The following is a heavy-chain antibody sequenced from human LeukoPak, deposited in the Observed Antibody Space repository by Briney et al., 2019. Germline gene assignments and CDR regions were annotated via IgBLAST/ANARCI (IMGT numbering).Heavy chain of an antibody. CDR3: VKDNPLDY. CDR1: GGSFSGYY. D-gene: IGHD1-14*01. V-gene: IGHV4-34*01. J-gene: IGHJ4*02. CDR2: INHSGST. Sequence: DPSETLSLTCAVYGGSFSGYYWSWIRQPPGKGLEWIGEINHSGSTQYNPSLKSRVTMSVDTSKNQLSLKLSSVTAADTAVYYCVKDNPLDYWGQGTLVIVSS.